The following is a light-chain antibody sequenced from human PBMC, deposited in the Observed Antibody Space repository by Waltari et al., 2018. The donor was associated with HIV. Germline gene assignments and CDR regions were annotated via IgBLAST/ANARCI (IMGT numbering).Light chain of an antibody. CDR1: SSDIGGDSY. CDR2: EVT. J-gene: IGLJ3*02. Sequence: QSALTQPPSASGSPGQSVTISCTGTSSDIGGDSYVSWYQQLPGKAPKLIIYEVTKRPSGVPGRFSGSKSGNTASLTVSGLQAEDEADYYCSSYAGSNNWVFGGGTKLTVL. CDR3: SSYAGSNNWV. V-gene: IGLV2-8*01.